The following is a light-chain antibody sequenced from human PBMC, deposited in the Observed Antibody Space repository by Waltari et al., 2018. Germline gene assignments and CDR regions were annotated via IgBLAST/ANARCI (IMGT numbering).Light chain of an antibody. V-gene: IGLV1-51*02. J-gene: IGLJ7*01. CDR1: SSNIGTNY. CDR3: GTWDSSLSAAV. Sequence: QPVLTQPPSVSAAPGQRVTIPCSGGSSNIGTNYVSCYRQFPGTAPKLLIYEITRRPPGIPGRFSGSKSGTSATLDITGLQAGDEADYYCGTWDSSLSAAVFGGGTHLTVL. CDR2: EIT.